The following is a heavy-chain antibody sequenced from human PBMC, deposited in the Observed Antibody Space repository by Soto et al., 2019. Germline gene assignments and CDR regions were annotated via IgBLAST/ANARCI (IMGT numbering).Heavy chain of an antibody. D-gene: IGHD1-26*01. CDR1: GFTFSSYA. Sequence: GGSLRRSCAASGFTFSSYAMSWVRQAPGKGLEWVSAISGSGGSTYYADSVKGRFTISRDNYKNTLYLQMNSLRDEDKAVYYCAKFLGPLGGAGAFDICGQVTMVTVS. CDR2: ISGSGGST. J-gene: IGHJ3*02. CDR3: AKFLGPLGGAGAFDI. V-gene: IGHV3-23*01.